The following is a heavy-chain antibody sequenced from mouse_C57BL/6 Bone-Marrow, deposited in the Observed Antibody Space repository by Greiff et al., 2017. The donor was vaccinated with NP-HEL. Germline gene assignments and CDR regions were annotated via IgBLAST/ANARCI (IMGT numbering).Heavy chain of an antibody. Sequence: EVHLVESGGGLVKPGGSLKLSCAASGFTFSSYTMSWVRQTPEKRLEWVATISGGGGNTYYPDSVKGRFTISRDNAKNTLYLQMSSLRSEDTALYYCARQKADDYGSMDYWGQGTSVTVSS. D-gene: IGHD2-4*01. V-gene: IGHV5-9*01. CDR1: GFTFSSYT. CDR2: ISGGGGNT. J-gene: IGHJ4*01. CDR3: ARQKADDYGSMDY.